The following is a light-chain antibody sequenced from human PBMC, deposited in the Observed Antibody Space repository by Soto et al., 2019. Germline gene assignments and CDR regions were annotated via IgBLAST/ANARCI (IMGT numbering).Light chain of an antibody. CDR3: CSYTSSNTLV. CDR2: DVS. V-gene: IGLV2-14*03. Sequence: QSALTQPASVSGSPGQSITISCTGTSSDIGGYNYVSWYQQHPGKAPKLMIYDVSNRPSGVSNRFSGSRSGNTASLTISGLQAADEADYYCCSYTSSNTLVFGGGTQLTVL. J-gene: IGLJ7*01. CDR1: SSDIGGYNY.